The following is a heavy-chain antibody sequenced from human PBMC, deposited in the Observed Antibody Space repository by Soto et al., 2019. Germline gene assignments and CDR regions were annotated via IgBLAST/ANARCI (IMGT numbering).Heavy chain of an antibody. D-gene: IGHD3-10*01. V-gene: IGHV4-39*01. J-gene: IGHJ6*02. CDR3: ARVARGSSYYYGMDV. CDR1: GGSISSSSYY. Sequence: SETLSLTCTVSGGSISSSSYYWGWIRQPPGKGLEWIGSIYYSGSTYYNPSLKSRVTMSVDTSKNQFSLKLSSVTAADTAVYYCARVARGSSYYYGMDVWGQGTTVTVSS. CDR2: IYYSGST.